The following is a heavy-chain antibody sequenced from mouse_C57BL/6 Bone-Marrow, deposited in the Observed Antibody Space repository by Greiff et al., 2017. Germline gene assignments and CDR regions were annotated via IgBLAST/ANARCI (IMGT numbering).Heavy chain of an antibody. D-gene: IGHD3-2*02. J-gene: IGHJ2*01. CDR1: GYAFSSSW. CDR2: IYPGDGDT. V-gene: IGHV1-82*01. Sequence: QVQLQQSGPELVKPGASVKISCKASGYAFSSSWMNWVKQRPGKGLEWIGRIYPGDGDTNYNGKFKGKATLTADKSSSTAYMQLSSLTSEDSAVYFCARVDSSGFADYWGQGTTLTVSS. CDR3: ARVDSSGFADY.